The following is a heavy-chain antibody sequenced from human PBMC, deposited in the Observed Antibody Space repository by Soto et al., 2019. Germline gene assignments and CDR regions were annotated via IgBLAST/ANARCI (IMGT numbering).Heavy chain of an antibody. Sequence: TSETLSLTCTVSGGSISSYYWSWIRQPPGKGLEWIGYIYYSGSTNYNPSLKSRVTISVDTSKNQFSLKLSSVTAADTDVYYCTRVRYDYVWGSYRHDHYYYSGMDVWGHGNTVTV. CDR3: TRVRYDYVWGSYRHDHYYYSGMDV. CDR1: GGSISSYY. V-gene: IGHV4-59*01. CDR2: IYYSGST. D-gene: IGHD3-16*02. J-gene: IGHJ6*02.